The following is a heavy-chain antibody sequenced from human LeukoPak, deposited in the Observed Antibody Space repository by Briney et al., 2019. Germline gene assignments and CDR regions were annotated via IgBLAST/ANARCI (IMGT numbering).Heavy chain of an antibody. CDR1: GFTFSSYG. D-gene: IGHD3-16*02. CDR2: INHSGST. V-gene: IGHV4-34*01. CDR3: ARDGYDYVWGSYRYTSH. J-gene: IGHJ4*02. Sequence: PGGSLRLSCAASGFTFSSYGMHWIRQPPGKGLEWIGEINHSGSTNYNPSLKSRVTISVDTSKNQFSLKLSSVTAADTAVYYCARDGYDYVWGSYRYTSHWGQGTLVTVSS.